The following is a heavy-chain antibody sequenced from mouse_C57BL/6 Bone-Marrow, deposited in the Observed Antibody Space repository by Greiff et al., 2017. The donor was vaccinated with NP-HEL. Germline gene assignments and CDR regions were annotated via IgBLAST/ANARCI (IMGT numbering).Heavy chain of an antibody. CDR1: GYSITSCYY. CDR2: IRYDGSN. V-gene: IGHV3-6*01. Sequence: EVKLQESGPGLVKPSQSLSLTCSVTGYSITSCYYWNWIRQFPGNKLEWMGYIRYDGSNNYNPSLKNRNSITGDTSKNQSCIELNSVTSEDTATSDCERGGGPYYFDYWGQGTTLTVSS. J-gene: IGHJ2*01. D-gene: IGHD1-1*02. CDR3: ERGGGPYYFDY.